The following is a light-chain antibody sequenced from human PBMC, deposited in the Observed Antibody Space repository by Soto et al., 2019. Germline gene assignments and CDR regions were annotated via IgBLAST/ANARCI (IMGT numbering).Light chain of an antibody. J-gene: IGKJ3*01. Sequence: EIVLTQSPGTLSLSPGERATLSCRASQSVSSSYLAWYQQKPGQAPRLLIYGASSRATGIPDRFSGSGSGTDFTINISRLEPEDFAVYYCQQYGSSPFGFGPGTKVDIK. V-gene: IGKV3-20*01. CDR3: QQYGSSPFG. CDR1: QSVSSSY. CDR2: GAS.